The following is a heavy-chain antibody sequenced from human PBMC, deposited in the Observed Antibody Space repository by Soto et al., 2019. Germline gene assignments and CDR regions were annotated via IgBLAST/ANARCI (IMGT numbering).Heavy chain of an antibody. J-gene: IGHJ4*02. V-gene: IGHV3-30*18. CDR2: ISYDGSNK. CDR3: AKDRLGIAVYYFDY. D-gene: IGHD6-19*01. Sequence: QVQLVESGGGVVQPGRSLRLSCAASGFTFSSYGMHWVRQAPGKGLEWVAVISYDGSNKYYADSVKGRFTISRDNSKNTLYLQLNSLRAEDPAVYYCAKDRLGIAVYYFDYWGQGTLVTVSS. CDR1: GFTFSSYG.